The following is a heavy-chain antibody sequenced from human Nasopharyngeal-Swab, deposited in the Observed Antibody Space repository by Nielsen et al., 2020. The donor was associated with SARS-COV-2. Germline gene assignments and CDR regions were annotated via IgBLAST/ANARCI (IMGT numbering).Heavy chain of an antibody. J-gene: IGHJ3*01. Sequence: SETLSLTCTVSGGSISSDNYFWSWIRQRPGKGLEWIGYIHYTGKTYYNPSPESRLTISLDTSRNQFSLMLRSVTAADTAVYYCAREVINQAVSDAFDFWGQGTIVTVSS. CDR1: GGSISSDNYF. D-gene: IGHD3-16*02. V-gene: IGHV4-31*03. CDR2: IHYTGKT. CDR3: AREVINQAVSDAFDF.